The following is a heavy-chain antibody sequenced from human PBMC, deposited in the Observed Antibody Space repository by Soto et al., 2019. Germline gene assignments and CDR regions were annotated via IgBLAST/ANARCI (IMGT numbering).Heavy chain of an antibody. D-gene: IGHD6-19*01. CDR3: TRNLGWGWFDP. CDR1: GFTFSSYW. V-gene: IGHV3-7*05. Sequence: EVQLVDSGGGLVQPGGSLRLSCAASGFTFSSYWMSWVRKAPGKGLECVASIKEDGSEKYYVDSVKGRFTISRDDAKNSLYLQMNSLRVEDTAVYYRTRNLGWGWFDPWGQGTLFTVSS. J-gene: IGHJ5*02. CDR2: IKEDGSEK.